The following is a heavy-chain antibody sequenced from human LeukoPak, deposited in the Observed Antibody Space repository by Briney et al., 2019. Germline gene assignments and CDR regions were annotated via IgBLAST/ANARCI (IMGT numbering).Heavy chain of an antibody. J-gene: IGHJ4*02. CDR2: INAGNGNT. CDR3: ARFGFYSGTCDY. CDR1: GYTFTSYA. Sequence: ASVKVSCKASGYTFTSYAMHWVRQAPGQRLEWMGWINAGNGNTKYSQKFQGRVTITRDTSASTAYMELSSLRSEDTAVYYCARFGFYSGTCDYWGQGTLVTVSS. V-gene: IGHV1-3*01. D-gene: IGHD5-12*01.